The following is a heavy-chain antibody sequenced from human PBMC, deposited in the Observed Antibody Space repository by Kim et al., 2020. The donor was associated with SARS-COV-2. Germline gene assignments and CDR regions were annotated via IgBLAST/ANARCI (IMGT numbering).Heavy chain of an antibody. V-gene: IGHV3-33*06. D-gene: IGHD2-21*02. J-gene: IGHJ6*02. CDR3: AKDRAVVTRGGIVYYYGMDV. Sequence: RFTISRDNSKNPLYLQMNSLRAEDTAVYYCAKDRAVVTRGGIVYYYGMDVWGQGTTVTVSS.